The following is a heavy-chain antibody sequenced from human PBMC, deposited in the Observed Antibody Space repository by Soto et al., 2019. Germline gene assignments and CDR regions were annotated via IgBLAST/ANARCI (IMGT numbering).Heavy chain of an antibody. CDR3: VRDSPTNLEDADTVASWFDP. Sequence: EALLVESGGGLVQPGGSLRLSCAASGFNFNFFWMHWVRQAPGKGLVWVSSINGDGSTTDYADSVKGRFTISRDNAKNTLFLQMDSLRVEDTAVYYCVRDSPTNLEDADTVASWFDPWGQGTLVTVSS. D-gene: IGHD5-12*01. J-gene: IGHJ5*02. CDR2: INGDGSTT. V-gene: IGHV3-74*01. CDR1: GFNFNFFW.